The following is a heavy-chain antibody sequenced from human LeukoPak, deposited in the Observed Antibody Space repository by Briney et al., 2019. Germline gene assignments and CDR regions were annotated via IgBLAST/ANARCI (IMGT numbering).Heavy chain of an antibody. J-gene: IGHJ4*02. Sequence: SETLSLTCSVSGGSLTNYYWSWIRQPPGKGLEWIGYIYYSGSTNYNPSLKSRVTISVDTSKNQFSLKLSSVTAADTAVYYCARDRRYFDWLFGYFDYWGQGTLVTVSS. CDR2: IYYSGST. CDR1: GGSLTNYY. CDR3: ARDRRYFDWLFGYFDY. V-gene: IGHV4-59*12. D-gene: IGHD3-9*01.